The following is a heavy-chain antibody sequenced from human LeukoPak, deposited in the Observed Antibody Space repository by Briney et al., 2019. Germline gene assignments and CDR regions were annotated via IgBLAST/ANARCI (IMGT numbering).Heavy chain of an antibody. CDR3: AKMTGHSRPKNYMDV. J-gene: IGHJ6*01. Sequence: GGSLRLSCAASGFTFSGFAMTWVRRTPGPELEWVSGFGGTGDDTLYADSVTGRFTISRAYSKNTLNLAFNSPRAEDTALYYCAKMTGHSRPKNYMDVWGQGTTVTVSS. CDR1: GFTFSGFA. CDR2: FGGTGDDT. V-gene: IGHV3-23*01. D-gene: IGHD1-7*01.